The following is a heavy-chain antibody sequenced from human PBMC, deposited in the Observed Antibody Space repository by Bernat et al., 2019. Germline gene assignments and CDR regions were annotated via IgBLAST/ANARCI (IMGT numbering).Heavy chain of an antibody. D-gene: IGHD3-16*01. J-gene: IGHJ3*01. V-gene: IGHV3-7*03. CDR2: IKSDGSAK. CDR3: ARDPGWGALDL. Sequence: EVQLVESGGGVVRPGGSLRLSCAASGFTFLSHWMCWLRQAPGKGLEWVTNIKSDGSAKYYVDSVKGRFTISRDNVNNSLYLQMNSLRADDTAVYYCARDPGWGALDLWGQGTMVTVSS. CDR1: GFTFLSHW.